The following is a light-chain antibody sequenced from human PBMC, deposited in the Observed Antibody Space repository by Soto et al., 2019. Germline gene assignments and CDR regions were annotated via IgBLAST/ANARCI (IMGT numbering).Light chain of an antibody. J-gene: IGLJ2*01. Sequence: SYELTQPPSVSVAPGKTAKITCGGNNIGSQSVHWYQQKPGQAPVLVIYYDTDRPSGIPERFSGSNSGNTATLTISRVEGGDEADYYCQVWDSSSDPPEVVFGGGTKVTVL. CDR1: NIGSQS. V-gene: IGLV3-21*04. CDR2: YDT. CDR3: QVWDSSSDPPEVV.